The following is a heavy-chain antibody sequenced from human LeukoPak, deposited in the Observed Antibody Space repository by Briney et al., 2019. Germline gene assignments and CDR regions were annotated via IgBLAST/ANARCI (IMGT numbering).Heavy chain of an antibody. CDR3: ARGGDFWSGYYTGNY. J-gene: IGHJ4*02. V-gene: IGHV1-2*02. D-gene: IGHD3-3*01. CDR1: GYTFTGYY. CDR2: INPNSGGT. Sequence: ASVKVSCKASGYTFTGYYMHWVRQAPGQGLEWMGWINPNSGGTNYAQKFQGRVTMTRDTSISTAYMELSRPRSDDTAVYYCARGGDFWSGYYTGNYWGQGTLVTVSS.